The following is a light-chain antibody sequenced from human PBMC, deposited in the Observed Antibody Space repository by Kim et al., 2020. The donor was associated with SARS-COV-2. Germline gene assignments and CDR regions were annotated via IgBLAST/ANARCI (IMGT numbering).Light chain of an antibody. CDR1: NNNVGNQG. CDR3: SAWDSSLNVWV. J-gene: IGLJ3*02. Sequence: TAPLPFTGNNNNVGNQGAAWLQQHQGHPPKLLSYRNNNRPSGISERFSASRSGDTASLTITGLQPEDETDYYCSAWDSSLNVWVFGGGTQLTVL. V-gene: IGLV10-54*04. CDR2: RNN.